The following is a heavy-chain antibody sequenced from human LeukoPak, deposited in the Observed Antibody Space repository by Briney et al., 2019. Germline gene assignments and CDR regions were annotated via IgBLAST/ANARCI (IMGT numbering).Heavy chain of an antibody. CDR3: AREGHWHTNTFDY. D-gene: IGHD2-2*01. CDR2: IDTNTGNP. Sequence: ASVKVSCKASGCTFTNYTLNWVRQAPGQGLEWMGWIDTNTGNPTYAQGFIGRFVFSLDTSVTTAYLQISSLKAEDTAVYYCAREGHWHTNTFDYWGQGTLVTVSS. V-gene: IGHV7-4-1*02. CDR1: GCTFTNYT. J-gene: IGHJ4*02.